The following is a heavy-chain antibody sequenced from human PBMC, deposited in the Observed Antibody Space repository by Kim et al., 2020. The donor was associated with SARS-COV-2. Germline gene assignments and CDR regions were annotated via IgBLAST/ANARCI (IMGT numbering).Heavy chain of an antibody. CDR3: ARDGVMITFGGVHRYYYGMDV. J-gene: IGHJ6*02. V-gene: IGHV3-33*01. CDR2: IWYDGSNK. D-gene: IGHD3-16*01. CDR1: GFTFSSYG. Sequence: GGSLRLSCAASGFTFSSYGMHWVRQAPGKGLEWVAVIWYDGSNKYYADSVKGRFTISRDNSKNTLYLQMNSLRAEDTAVYYCARDGVMITFGGVHRYYYGMDVWGQGTTVTVSS.